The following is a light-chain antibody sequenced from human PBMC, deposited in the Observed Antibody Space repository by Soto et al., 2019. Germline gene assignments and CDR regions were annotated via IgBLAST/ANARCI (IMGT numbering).Light chain of an antibody. V-gene: IGLV2-14*03. J-gene: IGLJ1*01. CDR3: SSYATGGFPYV. CDR1: SSDVGGYNY. CDR2: SVT. Sequence: QSVLTQPASVSGSPGQSITISCTGTSSDVGGYNYVSWYQQHPGQAPKLLIYSVTNRPSGVSNRFSGSKSGNTASLTISGLQAEDEADYYCSSYATGGFPYVFGTGTKV.